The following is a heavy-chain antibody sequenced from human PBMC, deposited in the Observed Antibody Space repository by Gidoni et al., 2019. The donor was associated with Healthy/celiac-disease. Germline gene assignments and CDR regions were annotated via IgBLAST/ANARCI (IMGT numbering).Heavy chain of an antibody. D-gene: IGHD5-18*01. Sequence: QVQLQESGPGLVKPSETLSHTCTVPGGSISSYYWSWRRKPDGKGLELIGRIYPSGSTYYNPSLKSRVTFSVDTSKNQFSLKLSSLTAADTAVYYCAGEGSYGIFDYWGQGTLVTVSS. CDR3: AGEGSYGIFDY. J-gene: IGHJ4*02. CDR1: GGSISSYY. CDR2: IYPSGST. V-gene: IGHV4-4*07.